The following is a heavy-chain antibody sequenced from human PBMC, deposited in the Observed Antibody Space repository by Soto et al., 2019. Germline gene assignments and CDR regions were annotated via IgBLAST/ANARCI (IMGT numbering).Heavy chain of an antibody. CDR2: ISGDGVTT. CDR3: AREYYGLLTGYYTDY. V-gene: IGHV3-74*01. Sequence: EVQLVESGGDLVQRGGFLRLSCAASGFPFSSYWMHWVRHTPGKGLDWVARISGDGVTTYYADSVTGRFTVSRDKAKNTLSLQIRGLRAEDTAGYYCAREYYGLLTGYYTDYWGQGTLVSVSS. J-gene: IGHJ4*02. CDR1: GFPFSSYW. D-gene: IGHD3-9*01.